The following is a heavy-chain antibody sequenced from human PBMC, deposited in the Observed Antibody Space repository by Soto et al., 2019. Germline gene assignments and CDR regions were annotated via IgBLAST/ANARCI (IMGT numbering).Heavy chain of an antibody. CDR1: GGSISSYY. J-gene: IGHJ6*02. CDR3: ARDGGGIAARLNYYYYGMDV. Sequence: PSETLSLTCTVSGGSISSYYWSWIRQPPWKGLEWIGYIYYSGSTNYNPSLKSRVTISVDTSKNQFSLKLSSVTAADTAVYYCARDGGGIAARLNYYYYGMDVWGQGTMVTVSS. CDR2: IYYSGST. D-gene: IGHD6-6*01. V-gene: IGHV4-59*01.